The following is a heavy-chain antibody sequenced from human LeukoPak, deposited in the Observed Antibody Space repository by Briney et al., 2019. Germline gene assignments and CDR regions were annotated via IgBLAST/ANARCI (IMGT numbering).Heavy chain of an antibody. CDR3: ARDGNSWAFDY. D-gene: IGHD4-23*01. V-gene: IGHV1-46*01. CDR2: INPSGGST. Sequence: ASVKVSCKASGYTFTSYYMHWVRQAPGQGLEWMGIINPSGGSTSYAQKSQGRVTMTRDMSTSTVYMELSSLRSEDTAVYYCARDGNSWAFDYWGQGTLVTVSS. J-gene: IGHJ4*02. CDR1: GYTFTSYY.